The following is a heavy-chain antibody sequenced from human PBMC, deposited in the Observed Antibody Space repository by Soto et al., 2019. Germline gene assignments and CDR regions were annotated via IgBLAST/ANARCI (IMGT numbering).Heavy chain of an antibody. CDR1: GFTFSSYA. CDR3: ARIRLEWLYVSLPPYGMDV. D-gene: IGHD3-3*01. Sequence: GGSLRLSCAASGFTFSSYAMHWVRQAPGKGLEWVAVISYDGSNKSYADSVKGRFTISRDNSKNTLYLQMNSLRAEDTAVYYCARIRLEWLYVSLPPYGMDVWGEGTTVTVSS. CDR2: ISYDGSNK. V-gene: IGHV3-30-3*01. J-gene: IGHJ6*04.